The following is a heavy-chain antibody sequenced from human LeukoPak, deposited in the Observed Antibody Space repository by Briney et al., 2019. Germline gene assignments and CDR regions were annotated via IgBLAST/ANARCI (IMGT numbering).Heavy chain of an antibody. CDR3: ARHTYCSGGSCYKYYYYYMDV. CDR2: INHSGST. CDR1: GGSFSDYY. Sequence: SETLSLTCAVYGGSFSDYYWTWIRQPPGKGLEWIGEINHSGSTDYNPSLKSRVTMSVDTSKNQFSLRLHSVTAADTAVYYCARHTYCSGGSCYKYYYYYMDVWGKGTTVTISS. V-gene: IGHV4-34*01. D-gene: IGHD2-15*01. J-gene: IGHJ6*03.